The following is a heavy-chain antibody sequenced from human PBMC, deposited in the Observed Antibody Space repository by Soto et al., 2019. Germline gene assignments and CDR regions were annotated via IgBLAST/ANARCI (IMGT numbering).Heavy chain of an antibody. CDR3: AREHNPTYYYDSSGSDQYYFDY. CDR2: INSDGSST. V-gene: IGHV3-74*01. D-gene: IGHD3-22*01. Sequence: GCSLRLSCAASGFTFSSHWMHWVRQAPGKGLVWVSLINSDGSSTSYADSVKGRFTISRDNAKNTLYLQMNSLRAEDTAVYYCAREHNPTYYYDSSGSDQYYFDYWGQGTLVTASS. J-gene: IGHJ4*02. CDR1: GFTFSSHW.